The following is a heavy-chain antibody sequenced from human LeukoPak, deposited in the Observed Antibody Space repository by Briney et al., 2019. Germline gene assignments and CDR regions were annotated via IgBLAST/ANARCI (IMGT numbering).Heavy chain of an antibody. CDR3: ARVQQSCVCSGGSCYYGWCYFDY. V-gene: IGHV1-18*01. CDR2: ISAYNGNT. J-gene: IGHJ4*02. Sequence: ASVKVSRKASGYTFTSYGISWVRQAPGQGLEWMGWISAYNGNTNYARKLQGRVTMTTDTSTSTAYMELRSLRSDDTAVYYCARVQQSCVCSGGSCYYGWCYFDYWGQGTLVTVSS. CDR1: GYTFTSYG. D-gene: IGHD2-15*01.